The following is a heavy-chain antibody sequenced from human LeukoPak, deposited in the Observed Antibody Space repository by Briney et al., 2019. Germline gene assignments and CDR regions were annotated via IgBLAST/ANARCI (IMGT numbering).Heavy chain of an antibody. CDR1: GGSISNNYYY. CDR2: INYSGST. Sequence: SETLSLTCTVSGGSISNNYYYWGWIRQPPGKGLEWIGSINYSGSTYYNPSLKSRVTISVDTSKNQFSLKLSSVTAADTAVYYCARVYYSSSYDYWYFDLWGRGTLVTVSS. CDR3: ARVYYSSSYDYWYFDL. J-gene: IGHJ2*01. D-gene: IGHD6-13*01. V-gene: IGHV4-39*01.